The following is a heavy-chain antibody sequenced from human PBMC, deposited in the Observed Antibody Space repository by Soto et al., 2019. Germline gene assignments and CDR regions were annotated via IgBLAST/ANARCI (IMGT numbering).Heavy chain of an antibody. D-gene: IGHD3-10*01. V-gene: IGHV3-30*18. CDR2: ISDDGSNN. CDR3: AKTAWFGELLNAFDI. Sequence: PGGSLRLSCAASGFTFSSYAMSWVRQAPGKGLEWVAVISDDGSNNYHADSVKGRFTISRDNSKNTLYLQMNSLRPEDTAVYYCAKTAWFGELLNAFDIWGRGTMVTVSS. CDR1: GFTFSSYA. J-gene: IGHJ3*02.